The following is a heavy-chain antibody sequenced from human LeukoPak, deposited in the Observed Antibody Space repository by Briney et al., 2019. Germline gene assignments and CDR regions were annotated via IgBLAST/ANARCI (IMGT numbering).Heavy chain of an antibody. CDR2: INPNSSGT. V-gene: IGHV1-2*02. CDR1: GYTFTAYY. Sequence: ASVTVSFTASGYTFTAYYMHWVRQAPGQGHEWMGWINPNSSGTNYAQKLQGRVTLTRDRSISTAYMELSRLTSDDTAVYYCSTVGSGTAYLNYTYWGRGTLVTVSS. CDR3: STVGSGTAYLNYTY. J-gene: IGHJ4*02. D-gene: IGHD3-10*01.